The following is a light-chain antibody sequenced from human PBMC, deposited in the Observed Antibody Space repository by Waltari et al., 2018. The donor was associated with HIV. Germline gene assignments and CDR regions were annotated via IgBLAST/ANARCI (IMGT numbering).Light chain of an antibody. Sequence: EIVMTQSPATLSMSPGERATLSCRASQSVGSNLAWYQQRPGQAPRLLIYGASTRASGIPARFSGVGSGTDFTVTISSLQSEDFAVYYCQQGNSWPSITFGQGTRLDIK. CDR1: QSVGSN. CDR2: GAS. J-gene: IGKJ5*01. CDR3: QQGNSWPSIT. V-gene: IGKV3-15*01.